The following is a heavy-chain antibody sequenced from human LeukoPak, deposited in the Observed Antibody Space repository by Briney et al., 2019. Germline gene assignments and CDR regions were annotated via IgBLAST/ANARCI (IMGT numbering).Heavy chain of an antibody. Sequence: GGSLRLSCAASGFTVSSNYMSWVRQAPGKGLEWVSVIYSGGSTYYADSVKGRFTISRDNSKNTLYLQMNSLRAEDTAVYYCARTGFYSSGWSEFDYWGQGTLVTVSS. CDR1: GFTVSSNY. CDR3: ARTGFYSSGWSEFDY. D-gene: IGHD6-19*01. CDR2: IYSGGST. J-gene: IGHJ4*02. V-gene: IGHV3-53*01.